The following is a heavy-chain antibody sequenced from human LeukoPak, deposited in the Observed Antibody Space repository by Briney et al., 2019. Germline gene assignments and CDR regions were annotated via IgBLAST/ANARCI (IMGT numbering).Heavy chain of an antibody. CDR1: GFTFSSYS. CDR2: ISSSSSYI. V-gene: IGHV3-21*01. D-gene: IGHD2-2*01. J-gene: IGHJ4*02. Sequence: PGGSLRLSCAASGFTFSSYSMNWVRQAPGKGLEWVSSISSSSSYIYYADSVKGRFTISRDNAKNSLYLQMNSLRADDTAVYYCARDARFVVVPAATDYWGQGTLVTVSS. CDR3: ARDARFVVVPAATDY.